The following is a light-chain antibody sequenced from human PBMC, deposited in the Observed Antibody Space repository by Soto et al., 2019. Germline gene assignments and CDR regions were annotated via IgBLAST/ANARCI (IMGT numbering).Light chain of an antibody. CDR1: SSDVGGYNY. CDR3: SAYTSSSARV. Sequence: QSALTQPASVSGSPGQSITISCTGTSSDVGGYNYVSWYQQHPGKAPKLMIYAVSNRPSGVSSRFSGSKSGNTPSLTISGLQAEEEADYYCSAYTSSSARVFGTGTKLTVL. V-gene: IGLV2-14*03. CDR2: AVS. J-gene: IGLJ1*01.